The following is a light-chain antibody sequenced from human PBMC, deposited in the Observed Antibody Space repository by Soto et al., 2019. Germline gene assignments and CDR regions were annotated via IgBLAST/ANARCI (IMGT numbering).Light chain of an antibody. Sequence: QSALTQPRSVSGSPGQSVTISCTGTSSDVGDYNYVSWYQQHPGKAPKLMIYDVSKRPSGVHDRFSGSKSGNTASLTISGLQAADEADYYCCSYAGTYTVLFGGGTKLTVL. J-gene: IGLJ2*01. CDR3: CSYAGTYTVL. V-gene: IGLV2-11*01. CDR2: DVS. CDR1: SSDVGDYNY.